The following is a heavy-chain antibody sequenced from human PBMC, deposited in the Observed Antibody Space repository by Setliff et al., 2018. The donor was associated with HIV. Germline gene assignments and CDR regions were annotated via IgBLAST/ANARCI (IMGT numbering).Heavy chain of an antibody. CDR2: INHSGST. J-gene: IGHJ4*02. V-gene: IGHV4-34*01. CDR3: AAWGPRYTYAPFFFDS. D-gene: IGHD2-2*01. CDR1: NGSFSGYY. Sequence: PSETLSLTCAVYNGSFSGYYWTWIRQPTGKGLEWIGEINHSGSTNYSPSLKSRVTISVDASKNQFSLRLSSVTAADTAVYYCAAWGPRYTYAPFFFDSWGQGTLVTVSS.